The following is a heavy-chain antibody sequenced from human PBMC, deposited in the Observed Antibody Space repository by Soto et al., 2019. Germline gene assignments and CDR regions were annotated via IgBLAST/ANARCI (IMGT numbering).Heavy chain of an antibody. V-gene: IGHV3-73*01. Sequence: GGSLRLSCAASGFTFSGSAMHWVRQASGKGLEWVGRIRSKANSYATAYAASVKGRFTISRDDSKNTAYLQMNSLKTEDTAVYYCTTLWFGELLSSYFDYWGQGTLVTVSS. CDR2: IRSKANSYAT. D-gene: IGHD3-10*01. CDR1: GFTFSGSA. J-gene: IGHJ4*02. CDR3: TTLWFGELLSSYFDY.